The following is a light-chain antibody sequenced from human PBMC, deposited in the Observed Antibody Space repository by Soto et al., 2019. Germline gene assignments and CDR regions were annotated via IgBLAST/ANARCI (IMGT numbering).Light chain of an antibody. J-gene: IGKJ1*01. V-gene: IGKV1-39*01. CDR3: QQSYSTPRT. Sequence: IQVAPAPSSLSASLGDRVTITFRASQSISSHLNWCQQKAGTATHLMICGASSFESGVPSRFSGSGSGTDFPITISSLQAEDFVNYYRQQSYSTPRTFGQGTKVDIK. CDR2: GAS. CDR1: QSISSH.